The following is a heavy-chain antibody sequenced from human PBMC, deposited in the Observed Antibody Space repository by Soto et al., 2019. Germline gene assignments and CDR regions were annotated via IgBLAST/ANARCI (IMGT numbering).Heavy chain of an antibody. Sequence: ASVKVSCKASGYTFTSYGISWVRQAPGQGLEWMGWISAYNGNTNYAQKLQGRVTMTTDTSTSTAYMELRSLRSDDTAVYYCARAIRYSNYGSWFDPCGQRTLVPVSP. CDR1: GYTFTSYG. J-gene: IGHJ5*02. D-gene: IGHD4-4*01. V-gene: IGHV1-18*01. CDR3: ARAIRYSNYGSWFDP. CDR2: ISAYNGNT.